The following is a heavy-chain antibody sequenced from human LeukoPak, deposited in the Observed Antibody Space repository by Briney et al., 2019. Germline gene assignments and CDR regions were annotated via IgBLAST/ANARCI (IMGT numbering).Heavy chain of an antibody. V-gene: IGHV1-18*01. J-gene: IGHJ6*02. CDR2: ISAYNGNT. Sequence: ASVKVSCKASGYTFTSYGISWVRQAPGQGLEWMGWISAYNGNTNYAQKLQGRVTMTTDTSTSTAYMELRSLRSDNTAVYYCAREGYMSYDSHGMDVWGQGTTVTVSS. CDR1: GYTFTSYG. CDR3: AREGYMSYDSHGMDV. D-gene: IGHD5-12*01.